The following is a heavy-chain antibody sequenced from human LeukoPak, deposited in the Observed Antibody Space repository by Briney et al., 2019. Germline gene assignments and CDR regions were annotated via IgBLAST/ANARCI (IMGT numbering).Heavy chain of an antibody. V-gene: IGHV3-33*06. D-gene: IGHD6-13*01. CDR3: AKGSHSSSWDDDAEYFQH. CDR2: IWYDGSNK. CDR1: GFTFSSYG. Sequence: GGSLRLSCAASGFTFSSYGMHWVRQAPGKGLEWVAVIWYDGSNKYYADSVKGRFTISRDNSKNTLYLQMNSLRAEDTAVCYCAKGSHSSSWDDDAEYFQHWGQGTLVTVSS. J-gene: IGHJ1*01.